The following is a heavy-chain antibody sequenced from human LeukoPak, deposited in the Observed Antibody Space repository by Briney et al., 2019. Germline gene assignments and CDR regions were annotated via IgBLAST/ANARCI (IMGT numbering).Heavy chain of an antibody. Sequence: ASVKVSCKASGGTFTSYSVSWVRQAPGHGLEWMGGIVPIFGTTNYAEKFKGRVTMTTDESTTIVYMELSSLRSEDTAVYYCAREGHYYDSSGYHEGYFDYWGQGTLVTVSS. CDR1: GGTFTSYS. D-gene: IGHD3-22*01. V-gene: IGHV1-69*05. J-gene: IGHJ4*02. CDR3: AREGHYYDSSGYHEGYFDY. CDR2: IVPIFGTT.